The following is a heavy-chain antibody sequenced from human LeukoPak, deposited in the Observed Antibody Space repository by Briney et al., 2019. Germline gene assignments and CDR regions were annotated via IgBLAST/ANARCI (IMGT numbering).Heavy chain of an antibody. J-gene: IGHJ4*02. CDR1: GFTFGDYA. D-gene: IGHD6-6*01. CDR2: IRSKAYGGIT. Sequence: GGSLRLSCTASGFTFGDYAMSWVRQAPGKGLEWVGFIRSKAYGGITEYAASVKGRFTISRDDSKSIAYLQMNSLKTQDTAVYYCTRDFLRAARPEYYFDYWGQGTLVTVSS. CDR3: TRDFLRAARPEYYFDY. V-gene: IGHV3-49*04.